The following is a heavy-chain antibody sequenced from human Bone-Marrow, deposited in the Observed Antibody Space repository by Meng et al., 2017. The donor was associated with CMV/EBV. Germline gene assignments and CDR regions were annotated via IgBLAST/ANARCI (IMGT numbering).Heavy chain of an antibody. CDR3: AGGSSHSSAWSSPNWFDP. CDR1: YY. CDR2: IYTSGST. J-gene: IGHJ5*02. V-gene: IGHV4-4*07. Sequence: YYWSCIQQPGGKGLEWIKRIYTSGSTNYNPSLKSRVSMSVDTSKNLFSLKLSSVPAADTAVYYCAGGSSHSSAWSSPNWFDPWGQGTLVTVSS. D-gene: IGHD6-19*01.